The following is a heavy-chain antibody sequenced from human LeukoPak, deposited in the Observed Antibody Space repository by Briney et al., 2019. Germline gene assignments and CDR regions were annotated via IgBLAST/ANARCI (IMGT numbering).Heavy chain of an antibody. D-gene: IGHD3-22*01. Sequence: GGSLRLSCAASGFTFSSYAMTWDRQAPGKGLEWVSGISGSGGSTYYADSVKGRFTISRDNSENTLYLQMNSLRGEDTAVYHCAKAGGYYYFDYWGQGTLVTVSS. J-gene: IGHJ4*02. CDR2: ISGSGGST. CDR1: GFTFSSYA. V-gene: IGHV3-23*01. CDR3: AKAGGYYYFDY.